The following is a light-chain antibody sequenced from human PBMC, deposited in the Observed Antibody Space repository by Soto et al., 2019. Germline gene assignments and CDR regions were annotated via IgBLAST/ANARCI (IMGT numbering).Light chain of an antibody. V-gene: IGLV2-14*01. CDR3: SSYTSSSTGV. CDR1: SSDVGGYNY. CDR2: DVS. Sequence: QSALTQPASVSGSPGQSITISCTGTSSDVGGYNYVSWYQQHPGKAPKLMIYDVSNRPSGVSNRFSGSKSGNTASLTISGLQAEDEADYYCSSYTSSSTGVFGTGTKPTVL. J-gene: IGLJ1*01.